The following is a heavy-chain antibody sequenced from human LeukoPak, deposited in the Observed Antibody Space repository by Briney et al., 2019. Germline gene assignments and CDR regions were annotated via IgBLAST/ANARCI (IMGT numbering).Heavy chain of an antibody. J-gene: IGHJ4*02. CDR3: ASNGYSSSWHNY. D-gene: IGHD6-13*01. CDR1: GFTFSSYA. Sequence: PGGSLRLSCAASGFTFSSYAMNWVRQAPGKGLEWVSAISGSGSTTYYADSVKGRFTISRDNSKKSLYLQMKSLRAEDTAVYYCASNGYSSSWHNYWGQGTLVTVSS. V-gene: IGHV3-23*01. CDR2: ISGSGSTT.